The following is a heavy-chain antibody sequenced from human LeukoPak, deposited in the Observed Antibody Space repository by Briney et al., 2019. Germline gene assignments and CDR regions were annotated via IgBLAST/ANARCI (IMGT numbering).Heavy chain of an antibody. Sequence: GGSLRLSCAASGFIFSSYWMSWVRQAPGKGLEWVSYISSSGSTIYYADSVKGRFTISRDNAKNSLYLQMNSLRAEDTAVYYCASDYDPPGYWGQGTLVTVSS. CDR1: GFIFSSYW. CDR2: ISSSGSTI. D-gene: IGHD3-3*01. CDR3: ASDYDPPGY. V-gene: IGHV3-48*04. J-gene: IGHJ4*02.